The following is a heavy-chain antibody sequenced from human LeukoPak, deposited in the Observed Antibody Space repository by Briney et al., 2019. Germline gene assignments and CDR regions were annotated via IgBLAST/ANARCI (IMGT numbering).Heavy chain of an antibody. CDR3: ARDQGGVGY. D-gene: IGHD3-16*01. V-gene: IGHV3-23*01. J-gene: IGHJ4*02. Sequence: GGSLRLSCAASGFTFSSYGMSWVRQAPGKGLDWVSVISGTGGSTYYADSVKGRFTISRDNAKNSLYLQMNSLRAEDTAVYYCARDQGGVGYWGQGTLVTVSS. CDR2: ISGTGGST. CDR1: GFTFSSYG.